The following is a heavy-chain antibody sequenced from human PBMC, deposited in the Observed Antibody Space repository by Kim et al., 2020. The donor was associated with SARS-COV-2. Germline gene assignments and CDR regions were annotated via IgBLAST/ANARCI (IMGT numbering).Heavy chain of an antibody. V-gene: IGHV4-59*01. CDR2: MSYNGIT. CDR1: GGSITTYC. Sequence: SETLSLTCSVSGGSITTYCWNWIRQSPGKGLEWIAYMSYNGITRDNPSLTGRVTMSVDTSKNQLSLKLASVTAADTAVYFCARGTVVVGTRTYWNGMDVWGQGTGVIVSS. D-gene: IGHD2-15*01. CDR3: ARGTVVVGTRTYWNGMDV. J-gene: IGHJ6*02.